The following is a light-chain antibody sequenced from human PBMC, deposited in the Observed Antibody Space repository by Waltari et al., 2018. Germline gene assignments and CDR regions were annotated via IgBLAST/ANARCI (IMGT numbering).Light chain of an antibody. CDR3: SSYAGTDVV. CDR1: SSDVGAYNY. Sequence: QSALTQPPSASGSPAQSVTISCTGTSSDVGAYNYVSWYQQHPGKAPKLMIYEVSKQPSGVPDRFSGSKSGNTASLTVSGLQAEDEADYYCSSYAGTDVVFGGGTKLTVL. CDR2: EVS. J-gene: IGLJ2*01. V-gene: IGLV2-8*01.